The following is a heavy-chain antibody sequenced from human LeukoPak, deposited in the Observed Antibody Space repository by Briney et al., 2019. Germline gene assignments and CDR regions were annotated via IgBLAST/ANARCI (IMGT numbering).Heavy chain of an antibody. CDR3: ARDPGNFRYGSGIFQHPLPC. CDR1: GFSFSNYA. CDR2: ISYDGGNK. V-gene: IGHV3-30-3*01. J-gene: IGHJ4*02. D-gene: IGHD3-10*01. Sequence: PGRSLRLSCAASGFSFSNYAMHWVRQAPGKGLEWVTVISYDGGNKYYADSVKGRFTISRDNSKNTLYLQMNSLRPEDTAVYYCARDPGNFRYGSGIFQHPLPCWARGTLVTVSS.